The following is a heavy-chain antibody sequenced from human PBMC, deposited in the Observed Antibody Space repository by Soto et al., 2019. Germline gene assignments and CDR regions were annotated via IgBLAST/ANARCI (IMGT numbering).Heavy chain of an antibody. CDR1: GFTVSSNY. J-gene: IGHJ4*02. D-gene: IGHD3-9*01. V-gene: IGHV3-66*01. Sequence: EVQLVESGGGLVQPGGSLRLSCAASGFTVSSNYMSWVRQAPGKGLEWVSVIYSGGSTYYADSVKGRFTISRDNSQNTLYIQMNSMRAEDTAVYYCARDLTGPHHSPNYFDYWGQGTLVTVSS. CDR2: IYSGGST. CDR3: ARDLTGPHHSPNYFDY.